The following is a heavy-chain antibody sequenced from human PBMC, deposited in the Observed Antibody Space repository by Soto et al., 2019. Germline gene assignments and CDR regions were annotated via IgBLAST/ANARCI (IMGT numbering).Heavy chain of an antibody. V-gene: IGHV1-46*01. D-gene: IGHD6-6*01. CDR2: INPSGGST. CDR1: GYTFTSYY. CDR3: ARDEYSSSSSSNWCDP. Sequence: ASVKVSCKASGYTFTSYYMHWVRQAPGQGLEWMGIINPSGGSTSYAQKFQGRVTMTRDTSTSTVYMELSSLRSEDTAVYYCARDEYSSSSSSNWCDPWGQGTLVTVSS. J-gene: IGHJ5*02.